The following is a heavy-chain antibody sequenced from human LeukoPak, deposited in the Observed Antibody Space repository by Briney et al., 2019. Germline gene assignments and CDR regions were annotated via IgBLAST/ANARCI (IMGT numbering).Heavy chain of an antibody. D-gene: IGHD2-21*01. CDR3: ARDRGSPLRKPIPRDYYFDS. J-gene: IGHJ4*02. CDR1: GFTFSSYG. Sequence: GGSLRLSCAASGFTFSSYGMHWVRQAPGKGLEWVAVISSDGTNKYYADSVKGRFTISRDNSKNTLYLQMNSLRAEDTAVYFCARDRGSPLRKPIPRDYYFDSWGQGSLVTVSS. CDR2: ISSDGTNK. V-gene: IGHV3-30*19.